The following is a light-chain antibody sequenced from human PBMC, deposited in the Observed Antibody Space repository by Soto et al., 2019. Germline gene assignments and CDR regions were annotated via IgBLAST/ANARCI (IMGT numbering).Light chain of an antibody. CDR2: QTS. J-gene: IGKJ1*01. CDR1: QYINTR. Sequence: VLTQSPATLSSFPGDRATLSCRASQYINTRLAWYQHRPGQAPRLLIYQTSLRAAGIPARFSASGSGTDFTLTISDVQPEDFALYYCHQRQSWPRTFGQGTKVDI. CDR3: HQRQSWPRT. V-gene: IGKV3-11*01.